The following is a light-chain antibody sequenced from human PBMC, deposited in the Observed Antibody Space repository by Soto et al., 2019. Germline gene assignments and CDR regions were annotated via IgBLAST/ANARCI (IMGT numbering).Light chain of an antibody. CDR3: QSYDSSLSGSGV. V-gene: IGLV1-40*01. CDR2: GNS. J-gene: IGLJ2*01. CDR1: SSNIGAGYD. Sequence: QAVVTQPPSVSGAPGQRVTISCTGSSSNIGAGYDVHWYQQLPGTAPKLLIYGNSNRPSGVPDRFSGSKSGTSPSLAITGLQAEDEADYYCQSYDSSLSGSGVFGGGTKLTVL.